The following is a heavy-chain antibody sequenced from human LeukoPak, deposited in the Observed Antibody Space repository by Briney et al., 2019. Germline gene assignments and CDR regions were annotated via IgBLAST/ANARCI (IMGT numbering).Heavy chain of an antibody. CDR3: ARAPRHTNSWYYFDY. CDR1: GRSISSGDYY. Sequence: SQTLSLTCTVSGRSISSGDYYWSWTRQHPGKGLEWIGYIYYSGDTYYNPSLKSRVTISMDTSGNQFSLKLSSVTAADTAVYYCARAPRHTNSWYYFDYWGQGTLVSVSS. J-gene: IGHJ4*02. CDR2: IYYSGDT. V-gene: IGHV4-31*02. D-gene: IGHD2-2*01.